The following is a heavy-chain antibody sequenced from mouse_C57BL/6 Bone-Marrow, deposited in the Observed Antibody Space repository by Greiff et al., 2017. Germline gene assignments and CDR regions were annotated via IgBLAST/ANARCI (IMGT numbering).Heavy chain of an antibody. CDR1: GFNIKDDY. V-gene: IGHV14-4*01. CDR3: TTCLSPFAY. CDR2: IDPENGDT. J-gene: IGHJ3*01. Sequence: DVKLVESGAELVRPGASVKLSCTASGFNIKDDYMHWVKQRPEQGLEWIGWIDPENGDTEYASKFQGKATITADTSSNTAYLQLSSLTSEDTAVYYCTTCLSPFAYWGQGTLVTVSA.